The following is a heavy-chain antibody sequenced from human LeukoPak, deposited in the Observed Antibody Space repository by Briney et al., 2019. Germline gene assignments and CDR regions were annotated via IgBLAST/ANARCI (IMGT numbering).Heavy chain of an antibody. CDR2: MNPNSCNT. J-gene: IGHJ4*02. CDR1: GYTFTSYD. V-gene: IGHV1-8*01. CDR3: ARLADSSGYSPFDY. D-gene: IGHD3-22*01. Sequence: ASVKVSCKASGYTFTSYDINWVRQAAGQGLEWMGWMNPNSCNTGYAQKFQGRVTMNRNTSISTAYMELSSLRSEDTAVYYCARLADSSGYSPFDYWGQGTLVTVSS.